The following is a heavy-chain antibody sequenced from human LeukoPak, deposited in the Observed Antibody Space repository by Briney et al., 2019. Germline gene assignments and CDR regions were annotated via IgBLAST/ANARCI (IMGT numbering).Heavy chain of an antibody. CDR1: GGSVTSGTYY. Sequence: SETLSLTCSVSGGSVTSGTYYWTWIRQPPGKGLGWIGYIYYGGSTNYHPSLESRVSISVDTSGNQISLNLASVTAADTAVYFCARVLIAVSAFDYWGQGVLATVSS. CDR3: ARVLIAVSAFDY. V-gene: IGHV4-61*01. J-gene: IGHJ4*02. CDR2: IYYGGST. D-gene: IGHD6-19*01.